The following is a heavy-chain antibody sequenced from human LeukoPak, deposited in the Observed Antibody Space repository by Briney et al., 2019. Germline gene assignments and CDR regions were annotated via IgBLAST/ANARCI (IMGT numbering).Heavy chain of an antibody. J-gene: IGHJ6*04. CDR3: ARGGAYYYDSSGPQDV. V-gene: IGHV1-2*02. Sequence: ASVKVSCKASGYTFTGYYMHWVRQAPGQGLEWTGWINPNSGGTNYAQRFQGRVTMTRDTSISTAYMELSRLRSDDTAVYYCARGGAYYYDSSGPQDVWGKGTTVTVSS. D-gene: IGHD3-22*01. CDR1: GYTFTGYY. CDR2: INPNSGGT.